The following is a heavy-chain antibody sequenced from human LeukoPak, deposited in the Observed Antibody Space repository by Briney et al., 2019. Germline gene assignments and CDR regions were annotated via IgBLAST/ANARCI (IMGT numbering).Heavy chain of an antibody. CDR3: ARGGGYCSSTSCYTGIIRGWFDP. V-gene: IGHV1-18*01. D-gene: IGHD2-2*02. Sequence: ASVKVSCKASGYTFTNYGISWVRQAPGQGLVWMGWISGYNGNTNYAQKLQGRVTMTTDTSTSTAYIELRSLRSDDTAVYYCARGGGYCSSTSCYTGIIRGWFDPWGQGTLVTVSS. CDR1: GYTFTNYG. CDR2: ISGYNGNT. J-gene: IGHJ5*02.